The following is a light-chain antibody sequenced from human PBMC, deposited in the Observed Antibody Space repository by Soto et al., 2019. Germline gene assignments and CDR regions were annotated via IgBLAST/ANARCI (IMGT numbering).Light chain of an antibody. V-gene: IGKV3D-15*01. CDR1: QSVSSN. CDR2: GAS. Sequence: EIVMTQSPATLSVSPGERATLSCRASQSVSSNLAWYQQKPGQAPRLLMYGASTRGADIPARFSGSGSGTEFTLTISRLQSEYFAVYFCQQYNKCPLAFGQGTKVEIK. J-gene: IGKJ1*01. CDR3: QQYNKCPLA.